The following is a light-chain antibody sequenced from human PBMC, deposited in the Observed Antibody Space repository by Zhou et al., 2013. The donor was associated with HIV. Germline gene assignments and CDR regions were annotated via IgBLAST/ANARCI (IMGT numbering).Light chain of an antibody. CDR2: GNS. J-gene: IGLJ2*01. Sequence: QSVLTQPPSVSGAPGQRVTISCTGSSSNIGAGYGVHWYQQLPGTAPKLLIYGNSNRPSGVPDRFSGSKSGTSASLAITGLQAEDEADYYCQSYDSSLSVVVFGGGTKLTV. CDR1: SSNIGAGYG. CDR3: QSYDSSLSVVV. V-gene: IGLV1-40*01.